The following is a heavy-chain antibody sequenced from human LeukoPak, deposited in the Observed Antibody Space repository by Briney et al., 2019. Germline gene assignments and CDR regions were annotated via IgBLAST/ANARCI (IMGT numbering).Heavy chain of an antibody. J-gene: IGHJ6*04. CDR2: ISYDEKNI. D-gene: IGHD3-10*01. V-gene: IGHV3-30*04. Sequence: GGSLRLSCAASGFAFSTYAMHWVRQAPGKGLEWVAAISYDEKNIFYADSVKGRITISRDNSKNTLYLQINSLRPEDTAVYYCAVLTRGGSGNYEYNSMDVWGKGTTVIVSS. CDR1: GFAFSTYA. CDR3: AVLTRGGSGNYEYNSMDV.